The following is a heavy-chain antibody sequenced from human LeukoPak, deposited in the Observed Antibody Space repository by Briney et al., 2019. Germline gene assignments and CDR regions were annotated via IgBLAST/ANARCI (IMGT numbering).Heavy chain of an antibody. D-gene: IGHD1-26*01. CDR2: VDGGGGGT. CDR3: ARDGIETGFDP. V-gene: IGHV3-23*01. J-gene: IGHJ5*02. Sequence: QPGGSLRLSCAASGFTLSSYAMTWVRQAPGRGLEWVSSVDGGGGGTYYADSVKGRFTISRDNAKNTLYLQMNSLRAEDTAVYYCARDGIETGFDPWGQGTLVTVSS. CDR1: GFTLSSYA.